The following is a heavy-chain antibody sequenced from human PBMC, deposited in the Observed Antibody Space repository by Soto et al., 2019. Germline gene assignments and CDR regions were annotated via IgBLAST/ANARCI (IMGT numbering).Heavy chain of an antibody. Sequence: GGSLRLSCAASGFTFSSYAMSWVRQAPGKGLEWVSAISGSGGSTYYADSVKGRFTISRDNSKNTLYLQMNSLRAEDTAVYYCPKDRQYSSSPNFQHWGQGTLVTVSS. J-gene: IGHJ1*01. V-gene: IGHV3-23*01. CDR2: ISGSGGST. D-gene: IGHD6-6*01. CDR1: GFTFSSYA. CDR3: PKDRQYSSSPNFQH.